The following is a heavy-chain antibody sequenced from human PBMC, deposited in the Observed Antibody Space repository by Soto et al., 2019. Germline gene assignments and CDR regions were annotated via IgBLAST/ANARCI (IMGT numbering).Heavy chain of an antibody. Sequence: GGSLRLSCAASGFTFSSYSMNWVRQAPGKGLEWVSSISSSSSYICYADSVKGRFTISRDNAKNSLYLQMNSLRAEDTAVYYCARDSGHTAMGRRYYYGMDVWGQGTTVTV. CDR3: ARDSGHTAMGRRYYYGMDV. V-gene: IGHV3-21*01. CDR1: GFTFSSYS. D-gene: IGHD5-18*01. CDR2: ISSSSSYI. J-gene: IGHJ6*02.